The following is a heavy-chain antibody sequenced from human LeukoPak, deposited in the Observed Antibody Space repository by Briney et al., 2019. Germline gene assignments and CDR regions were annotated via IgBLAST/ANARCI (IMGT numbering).Heavy chain of an antibody. CDR1: GFTFSSYG. CDR2: IWYDGRNK. CDR3: ARGEKSWINGFDL. Sequence: GGSLRLSCAASGFTFSSYGMHWVRQAPGKGLEWVAVIWYDGRNKYYADSVKGRFTISRDNSKNMLYLQMNSLRAEDTAVYYCARGEKSWINGFDLWGQGTLVTVSS. D-gene: IGHD2-8*01. V-gene: IGHV3-33*08. J-gene: IGHJ4*02.